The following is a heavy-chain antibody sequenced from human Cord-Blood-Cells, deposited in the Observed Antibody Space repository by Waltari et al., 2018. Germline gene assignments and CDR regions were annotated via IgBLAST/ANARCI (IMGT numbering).Heavy chain of an antibody. J-gene: IGHJ4*02. Sequence: QVQLVESGGGVVQPGRSLRLSCAASGFTFSSYAMHWVRKAPGKGLEWVAVISYDGSNKYYADSVKGRFTISRDNSKNTLYLQMNSLRAEDTAVYYCARGDLIVPAATPRDYWGQGTLVTVSS. V-gene: IGHV3-30-3*01. CDR2: ISYDGSNK. CDR1: GFTFSSYA. D-gene: IGHD2-2*01. CDR3: ARGDLIVPAATPRDY.